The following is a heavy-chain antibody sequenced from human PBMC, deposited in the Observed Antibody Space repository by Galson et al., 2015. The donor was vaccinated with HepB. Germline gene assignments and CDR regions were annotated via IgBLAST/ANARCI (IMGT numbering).Heavy chain of an antibody. V-gene: IGHV1-8*01. D-gene: IGHD2-15*01. CDR1: GYTFTSYD. CDR3: ARASRWHSIVVVVAATPYYYYYMDV. Sequence: SVKVSCKASGYTFTSYDINWVRQATGQGLEWMGWMNPNSGNTGYAQKFQGRVTMTRNTSISTAYMELSSLRSEDTAVYYCARASRWHSIVVVVAATPYYYYYMDVWGKGTTVTVSS. CDR2: MNPNSGNT. J-gene: IGHJ6*03.